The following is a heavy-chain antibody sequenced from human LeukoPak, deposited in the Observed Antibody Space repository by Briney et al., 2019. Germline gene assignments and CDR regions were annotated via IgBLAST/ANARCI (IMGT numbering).Heavy chain of an antibody. D-gene: IGHD6-13*01. Sequence: GGSLRLSCAASGFTFSSYAMSWVRQAPGKGLEWVSAISGSGGSTYYADSVKGRFTISRDNSKNTLYLQMNSLRAEDTAVYYCAKDGYSSSWYLHYYYYGMDVWGQGTTVTVSS. CDR2: ISGSGGST. CDR1: GFTFSSYA. V-gene: IGHV3-23*01. CDR3: AKDGYSSSWYLHYYYYGMDV. J-gene: IGHJ6*02.